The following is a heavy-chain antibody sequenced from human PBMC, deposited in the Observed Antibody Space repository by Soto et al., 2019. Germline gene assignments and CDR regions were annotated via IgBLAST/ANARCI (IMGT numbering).Heavy chain of an antibody. Sequence: SETLSLTCTVSDGSISSGGHYWNWIRQHPGRGLEWIGYIYSSGSTYYNPSLHSRVTISVDTSKNQFSLRLTSVTAADTAVYYCARERWLQSFFDFWGQGTLVTVSS. CDR3: ARERWLQSFFDF. J-gene: IGHJ4*02. D-gene: IGHD5-12*01. CDR1: DGSISSGGHY. CDR2: IYSSGST. V-gene: IGHV4-31*03.